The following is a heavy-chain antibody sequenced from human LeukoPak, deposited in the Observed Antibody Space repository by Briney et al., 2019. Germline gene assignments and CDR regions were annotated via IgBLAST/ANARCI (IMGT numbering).Heavy chain of an antibody. J-gene: IGHJ5*02. CDR2: IYYSGGT. CDR3: ARGADVLTGYTSPNWFDP. Sequence: SETLSLTCTVSGGSISSYYWSWIRQPPGKGLEWIGYIYYSGGTNYNPSLKSRVTISVDTSKNQFSLKLSSVTAADTAVYYCARGADVLTGYTSPNWFDPWGQGTLVTVSS. V-gene: IGHV4-59*01. D-gene: IGHD3-9*01. CDR1: GGSISSYY.